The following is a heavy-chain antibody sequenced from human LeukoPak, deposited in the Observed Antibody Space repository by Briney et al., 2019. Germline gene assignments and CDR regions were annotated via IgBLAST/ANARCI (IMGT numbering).Heavy chain of an antibody. J-gene: IGHJ3*02. D-gene: IGHD4-17*01. CDR3: GRDPNGDYIGAFDM. CDR1: GFTFINYA. V-gene: IGHV3-23*01. Sequence: GGSLRLSCAASGFTFINYAMIWVRQAPGKGLEWVSAISGSGVNTYYADSVKGRFTISRDNSKNTLFLQVNSLRAEDTAVYYCGRDPNGDYIGAFDMWGQGTMVTISP. CDR2: ISGSGVNT.